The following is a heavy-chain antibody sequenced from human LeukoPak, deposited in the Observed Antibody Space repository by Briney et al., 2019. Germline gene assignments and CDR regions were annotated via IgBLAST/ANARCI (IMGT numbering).Heavy chain of an antibody. CDR2: ISAYNGNT. CDR3: ASPSYYDSSGYANDAFDI. Sequence: VASVKVSCKASGYTFTSYGISWVRQAPGQGLEWMGWISAYNGNTNYAQKLQGRVTMTTDTSTSTAYMELRSLRSEDTAVYYCASPSYYDSSGYANDAFDIWGQGTMVTVSS. J-gene: IGHJ3*02. CDR1: GYTFTSYG. D-gene: IGHD3-22*01. V-gene: IGHV1-18*01.